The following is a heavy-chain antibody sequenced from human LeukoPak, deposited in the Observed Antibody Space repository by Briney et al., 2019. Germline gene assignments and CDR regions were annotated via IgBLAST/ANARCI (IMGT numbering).Heavy chain of an antibody. CDR3: ARGIIVGATWGENDNWFDP. V-gene: IGHV4-59*01. Sequence: ESSETLSLTCTVSGDSISSYYWSWIRQPPGRGLEWIGYIYYSGNTNYNPSLKSRVTISVDTSKNQFSLKLSSVTAADTAVYYCARGIIVGATWGENDNWFDPWGQGTLVTVSS. CDR1: GDSISSYY. D-gene: IGHD1-26*01. J-gene: IGHJ5*02. CDR2: IYYSGNT.